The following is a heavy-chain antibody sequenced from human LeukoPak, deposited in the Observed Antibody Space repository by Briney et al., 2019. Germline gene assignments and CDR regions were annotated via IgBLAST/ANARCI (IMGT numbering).Heavy chain of an antibody. D-gene: IGHD3-16*01. CDR2: ISSGGDSS. CDR1: GFTFTNYA. V-gene: IGHV3-23*01. CDR3: AKASLGYYYFDY. J-gene: IGHJ4*02. Sequence: PGGSLRLSCAASGFTFTNYAMNWVRQAPGKRLEWVSGISSGGDSSYYADSVKGRFTISRDNSKNTLYLQMNSLTAEDTAVYYCAKASLGYYYFDYWGQGTLVTVSS.